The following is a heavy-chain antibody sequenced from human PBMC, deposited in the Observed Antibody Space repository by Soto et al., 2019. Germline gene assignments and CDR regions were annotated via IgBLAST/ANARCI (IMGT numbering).Heavy chain of an antibody. D-gene: IGHD2-2*01. CDR3: AKRAYCSTTTCYHSFDY. Sequence: GWSLRLSCASSVFTFISYGMGWVRQAPGKGLEWVSSISASDGSTYYADSVKGRFTISRDNSKNTLYLQMNSLRAEDTAVYYCAKRAYCSTTTCYHSFDYWGQGTPVTVSS. V-gene: IGHV3-23*01. J-gene: IGHJ4*02. CDR1: VFTFISYG. CDR2: ISASDGST.